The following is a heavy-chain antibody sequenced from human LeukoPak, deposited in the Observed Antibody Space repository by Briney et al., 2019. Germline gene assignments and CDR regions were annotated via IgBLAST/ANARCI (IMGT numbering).Heavy chain of an antibody. CDR3: ARVGNTMNPY. J-gene: IGHJ4*02. V-gene: IGHV3-21*01. CDR2: ISGSSSYI. CDR1: GFTFSSYS. D-gene: IGHD3-22*01. Sequence: GGSLRLSCAASGFTFSSYSMNWVRQAPGKGLEWVSSISGSSSYIYYADSVKGRFTISRDNAKNSLYLQMNSLRAEDTAVYYCARVGNTMNPYWGQGTLVTVSS.